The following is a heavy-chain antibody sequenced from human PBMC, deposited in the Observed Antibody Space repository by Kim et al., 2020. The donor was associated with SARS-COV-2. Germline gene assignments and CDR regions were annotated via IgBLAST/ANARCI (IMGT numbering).Heavy chain of an antibody. V-gene: IGHV4-39*01. CDR1: GGSISSSSYY. J-gene: IGHJ4*02. Sequence: SETLSLTCTVSGGSISSSSYYWGWIRQPPGKGLEWIGSIYYSGSTYYNPSLKSRVTISVDTSKNQFSLKLSSVTAADTAVYYCARIRDPLGYCSGGSCYSGDYWGQGTLVTVSS. CDR2: IYYSGST. D-gene: IGHD2-15*01. CDR3: ARIRDPLGYCSGGSCYSGDY.